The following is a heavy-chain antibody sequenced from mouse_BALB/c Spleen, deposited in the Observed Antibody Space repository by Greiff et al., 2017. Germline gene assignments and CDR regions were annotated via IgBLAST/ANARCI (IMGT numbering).Heavy chain of an antibody. J-gene: IGHJ4*01. CDR3: ARNYQYDAMDY. V-gene: IGHV2-2*02. D-gene: IGHD2-10*02. Sequence: QVQLQQSGPGLVQPSQSLSITCTVSGFSLTSYGVHWVRQSPGKGLEWLGVIWSGGSTDYNAAFISRLSISKDNSKSQVFFKMNSLQANDTAIYYCARNYQYDAMDYWSRNLSHRLL. CDR1: GFSLTSYG. CDR2: IWSGGST.